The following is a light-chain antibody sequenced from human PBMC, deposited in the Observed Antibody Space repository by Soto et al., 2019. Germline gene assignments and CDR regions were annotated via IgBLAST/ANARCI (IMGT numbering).Light chain of an antibody. CDR2: GAS. V-gene: IGKV3D-15*01. J-gene: IGKJ1*01. Sequence: EIVLTQSPGTLSLSPGERATLSCRASQSVSSSSLTWYQQKPGQAPRLLIYGASTRATGIPARFSGSGSGTEFTLTISSLQSEDFAVYYCQQYNNWPRTFGKGTKVDIK. CDR1: QSVSSS. CDR3: QQYNNWPRT.